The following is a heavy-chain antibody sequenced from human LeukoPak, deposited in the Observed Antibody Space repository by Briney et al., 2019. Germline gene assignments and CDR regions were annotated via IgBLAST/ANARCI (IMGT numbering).Heavy chain of an antibody. CDR3: ARDRRYYFDY. V-gene: IGHV4-31*03. J-gene: IGHJ4*02. Sequence: SQTLSLTCTVSGGSISSGGYYWSWFRQHPGKGLEWIGYIYYSGSTYYNPSLKSRVTISVDTSKNQFSLKLSSVTAADTAVYYCARDRRYYFDYWGQGTLVTVSS. CDR1: GGSISSGGYY. CDR2: IYYSGST.